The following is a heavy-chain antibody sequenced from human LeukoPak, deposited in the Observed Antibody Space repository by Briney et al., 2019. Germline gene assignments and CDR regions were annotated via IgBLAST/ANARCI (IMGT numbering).Heavy chain of an antibody. CDR1: GYTLTELS. Sequence: GASVKVSCKVSGYTLTELSMHWVRQAPGKGLEWMGGFDPEDGETICAQKFQGRVTMTEDTSTDTAYMELSSLRSEDTAVYYCATLLWFGELFGWFDPWGQGTLVTVSS. V-gene: IGHV1-24*01. CDR2: FDPEDGET. J-gene: IGHJ5*02. CDR3: ATLLWFGELFGWFDP. D-gene: IGHD3-10*01.